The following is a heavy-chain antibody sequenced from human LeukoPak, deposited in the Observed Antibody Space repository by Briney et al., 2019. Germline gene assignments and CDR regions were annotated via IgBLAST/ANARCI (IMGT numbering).Heavy chain of an antibody. CDR2: IYFSGST. CDR1: GGSISSYY. Sequence: SETLSLTCTVSGGSISSYYWSWIRQPPGKGLEWIGYIYFSGSTNYNPSLKSRVTISVDTSKNQFSLKLSSVTAADTAVYYCARVGSGTVDYWGQGTLVTVSS. J-gene: IGHJ4*02. V-gene: IGHV4-59*01. D-gene: IGHD1-14*01. CDR3: ARVGSGTVDY.